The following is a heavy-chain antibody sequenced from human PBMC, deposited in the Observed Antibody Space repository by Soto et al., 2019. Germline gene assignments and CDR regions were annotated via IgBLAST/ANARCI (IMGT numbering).Heavy chain of an antibody. CDR3: ARAYFDTPSWFDP. CDR2: INPNSGGT. CDR1: GYTFTGYY. V-gene: IGHV1-2*04. J-gene: IGHJ5*02. Sequence: ASVKVSCKASGYTFTGYYMHWVRQAPGQGLEWMGWINPNSGGTNYAQKFQGWVTMTRDTSISTAYMELSRLRSDDTAVYYCARAYFDTPSWFDPWGQGTLVTVSS. D-gene: IGHD3-9*01.